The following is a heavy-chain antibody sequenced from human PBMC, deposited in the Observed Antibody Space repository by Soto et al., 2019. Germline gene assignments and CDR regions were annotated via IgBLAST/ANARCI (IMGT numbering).Heavy chain of an antibody. Sequence: ASVKVSCKASGYTFTSYGISWVRQAPGQGLEWMGWISAYNGNTNYAQKLQGRVTMTTDTSTSTAYMELRSLRSDDTAVYYCARDGSMVRGVIAPDFDYWGQGTLVTVSS. CDR1: GYTFTSYG. D-gene: IGHD3-10*01. J-gene: IGHJ4*02. V-gene: IGHV1-18*01. CDR3: ARDGSMVRGVIAPDFDY. CDR2: ISAYNGNT.